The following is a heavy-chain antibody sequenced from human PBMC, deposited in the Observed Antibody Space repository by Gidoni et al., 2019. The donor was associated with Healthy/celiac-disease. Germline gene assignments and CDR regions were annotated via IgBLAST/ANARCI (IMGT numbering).Heavy chain of an antibody. J-gene: IGHJ4*02. Sequence: QVQLVESGGGVVQPGRSLRLSCAASGFTFSSYAMHWVRRAQGKGRGWVAVISYDGSNKYYADSVKGRFTISRDNSKNTLYLQMNSLRAEDTAVYYCARDFGLVEQPQGPAPFDYWGQGTLVTVSS. V-gene: IGHV3-30-3*01. CDR1: GFTFSSYA. CDR3: ARDFGLVEQPQGPAPFDY. CDR2: ISYDGSNK. D-gene: IGHD3-9*01.